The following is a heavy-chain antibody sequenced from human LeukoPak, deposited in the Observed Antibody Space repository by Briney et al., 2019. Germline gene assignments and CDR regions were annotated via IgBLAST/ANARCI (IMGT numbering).Heavy chain of an antibody. Sequence: SETLSLTCAVYGGSFSGYYWSRIRQPPGKGLEWIGEINHSGSTNYNPSLKSRVTISVDTSKNQFSLKLSSVTAADTAVYYCARRRAVAGTQYFDYWGQGTLVTVSS. J-gene: IGHJ4*02. CDR3: ARRRAVAGTQYFDY. CDR1: GGSFSGYY. D-gene: IGHD6-19*01. CDR2: INHSGST. V-gene: IGHV4-34*01.